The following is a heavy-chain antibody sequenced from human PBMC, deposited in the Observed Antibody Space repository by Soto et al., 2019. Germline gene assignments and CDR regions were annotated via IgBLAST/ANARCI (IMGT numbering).Heavy chain of an antibody. CDR1: GGSFSGYY. D-gene: IGHD3-3*01. CDR2: INHSGST. CDR3: ARRKVLRFLEWLTHFDY. Sequence: SETLSLTCAVYGGSFSGYYWSWIRQPPGKGLEWIGEINHSGSTNYNPSLKSRVTISVDTSKNQFSLKLSSVTAADTAVYYCARRKVLRFLEWLTHFDYWGQGTLVTVSS. J-gene: IGHJ4*02. V-gene: IGHV4-34*01.